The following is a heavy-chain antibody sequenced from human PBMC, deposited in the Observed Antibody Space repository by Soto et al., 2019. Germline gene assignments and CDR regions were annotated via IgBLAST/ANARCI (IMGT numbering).Heavy chain of an antibody. V-gene: IGHV4-34*01. J-gene: IGHJ5*02. CDR2: INHSGST. Sequence: SETLSLTCAVYGGSFSGYYWSWIRQPPGKGLEWIGEINHSGSTNYNPSLKSRVTISVDTSKNQFSLKLSSVTAADTAVYYCARGEQQLLMLNWFDPWGQGTLVNVSS. D-gene: IGHD6-13*01. CDR1: GGSFSGYY. CDR3: ARGEQQLLMLNWFDP.